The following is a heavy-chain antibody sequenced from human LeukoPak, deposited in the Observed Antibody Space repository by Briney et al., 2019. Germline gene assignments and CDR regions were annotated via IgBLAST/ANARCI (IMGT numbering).Heavy chain of an antibody. Sequence: HSGGSLRLSCAASGFTFSSYGMHWVRQAPGKGLEWVAVIWYDGSNKYYADSVKGRFTISRDNSKNTLYLQMNSLRAEDTAVYYCAREPSGWRYYFDYWGQGTLVTVSS. V-gene: IGHV3-33*01. D-gene: IGHD6-19*01. CDR1: GFTFSSYG. CDR3: AREPSGWRYYFDY. CDR2: IWYDGSNK. J-gene: IGHJ4*02.